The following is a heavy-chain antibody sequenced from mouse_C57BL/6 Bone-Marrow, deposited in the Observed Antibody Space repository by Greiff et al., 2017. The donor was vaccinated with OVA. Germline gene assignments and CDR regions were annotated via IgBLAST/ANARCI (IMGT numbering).Heavy chain of an antibody. CDR2: IHPNSGST. Sequence: QVQLQQPGAELVKPGASVKLSCKASGYTFTSYWMHWVKQRPGQGLEWIGMIHPNSGSTNYNEKFKSKATLTVDKSSSTAYMQLSSLTSEDSAVYFCASITTVYYYAMDYWGQGTSVTVSS. CDR3: ASITTVYYYAMDY. CDR1: GYTFTSYW. D-gene: IGHD1-1*01. J-gene: IGHJ4*01. V-gene: IGHV1-64*01.